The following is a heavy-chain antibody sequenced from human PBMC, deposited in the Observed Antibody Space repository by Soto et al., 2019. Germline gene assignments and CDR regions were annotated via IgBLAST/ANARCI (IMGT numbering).Heavy chain of an antibody. CDR3: ARDPGGDYWFDP. D-gene: IGHD4-17*01. Sequence: QVQLVESGGGVVQPGRSLRLSCAASGFTFSSYAMHWVRQAPGKGLEGVAVISYDGSNKYYADSVKGRFTISRDNSKNKLYLQMNSLRAEDTAVYYCARDPGGDYWFDPWGQGTLVTVSS. CDR1: GFTFSSYA. V-gene: IGHV3-30-3*01. CDR2: ISYDGSNK. J-gene: IGHJ5*02.